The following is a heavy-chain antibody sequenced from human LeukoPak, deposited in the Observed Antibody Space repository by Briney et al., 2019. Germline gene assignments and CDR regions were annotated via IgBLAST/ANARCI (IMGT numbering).Heavy chain of an antibody. D-gene: IGHD5-12*01. Sequence: SGGSLRLSCAASGFTFSSYSMNWVRQAPGKGLEWVSSISSSSSYIYYADSVKGRFTISRDNAKNSLYLQMSSLRAEDTAVYYCARKGYSGYESFDYWGQGTLVTVSS. V-gene: IGHV3-21*01. CDR3: ARKGYSGYESFDY. J-gene: IGHJ4*02. CDR2: ISSSSSYI. CDR1: GFTFSSYS.